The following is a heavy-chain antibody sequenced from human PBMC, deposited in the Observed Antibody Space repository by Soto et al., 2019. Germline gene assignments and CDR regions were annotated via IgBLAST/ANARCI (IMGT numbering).Heavy chain of an antibody. Sequence: QVQLVQSGGEVKKPGASVKVSCKASGYTFTNYGISWVRQAPGQGLEWMGWINVYNGNTKYAQKVQGRVTMTTDTSKSTAYRELRSLRSDDTAVYYCARGVGSVSYYNQYNWFDPWGQGTLVTVSS. CDR1: GYTFTNYG. D-gene: IGHD3-10*01. CDR3: ARGVGSVSYYNQYNWFDP. V-gene: IGHV1-18*01. CDR2: INVYNGNT. J-gene: IGHJ5*02.